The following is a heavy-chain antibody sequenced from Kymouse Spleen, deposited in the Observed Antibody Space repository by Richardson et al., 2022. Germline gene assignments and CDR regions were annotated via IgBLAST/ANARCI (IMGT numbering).Heavy chain of an antibody. J-gene: IGHJ6*02. CDR1: GYTFTSYG. Sequence: QVQLVQSGAEVKKPGASVKVSCKASGYTFTSYGISWVRQAPGQGLEWMGWISAYNGNTNYAQKLQGRVTMTTDTSTSTAYMELRSLRSDDTAVYYCARDLYSSFYYYYGMDVWGQGTTVTVSS. D-gene: IGHD6-6*01. CDR2: ISAYNGNT. CDR3: ARDLYSSFYYYYGMDV. V-gene: IGHV1-18*01.